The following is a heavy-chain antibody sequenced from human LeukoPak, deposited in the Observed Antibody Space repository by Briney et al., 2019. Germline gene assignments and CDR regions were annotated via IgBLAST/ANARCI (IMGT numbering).Heavy chain of an antibody. CDR1: GFTLSNAW. V-gene: IGHV3-15*01. D-gene: IGHD2-15*01. CDR2: IKSKTDGGTT. CDR3: TTVGYCSGGSCYWDYYYGMDV. Sequence: GGSLRLSCAASGFTLSNAWMSWVRQAPGKGLEWVGRIKSKTDGGTTDYAAPVKGRFTISRDDSKNTLYLQMNSLKTEDTAVYYCTTVGYCSGGSCYWDYYYGMDVWGQGTTVTVSS. J-gene: IGHJ6*02.